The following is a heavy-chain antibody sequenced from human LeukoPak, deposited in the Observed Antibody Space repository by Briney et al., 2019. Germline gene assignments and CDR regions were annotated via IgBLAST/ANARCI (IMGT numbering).Heavy chain of an antibody. Sequence: ASVKVFCKASGYTFTSYDINWVRQATGQGLEWMGWMNPNSGNTGYAQKFQGRVTMTRNTSISTAYMELSSLRSDDTAVYYCARDGLRFLEWLFNWGQGTLVTVSS. D-gene: IGHD3-3*01. CDR1: GYTFTSYD. CDR3: ARDGLRFLEWLFN. J-gene: IGHJ4*02. CDR2: MNPNSGNT. V-gene: IGHV1-8*01.